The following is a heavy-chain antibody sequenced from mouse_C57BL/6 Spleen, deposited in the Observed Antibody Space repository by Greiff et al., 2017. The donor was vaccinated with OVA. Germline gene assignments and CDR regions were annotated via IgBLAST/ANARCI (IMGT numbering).Heavy chain of an antibody. CDR1: GYTFTSYW. J-gene: IGHJ1*03. D-gene: IGHD2-2*01. CDR3: ARVGGYHWYFDV. V-gene: IGHV1-55*01. CDR2: IYPGSLST. Sequence: QVQLQQPGAELVKPGASVKMSCKASGYTFTSYWRTWVKQRPGQGLVWIGDIYPGSLSTNYNEKFKSKATLTVDTSSSTAYMQLSSLTSEDSAVYYCARVGGYHWYFDVWGTGTTVTVSS.